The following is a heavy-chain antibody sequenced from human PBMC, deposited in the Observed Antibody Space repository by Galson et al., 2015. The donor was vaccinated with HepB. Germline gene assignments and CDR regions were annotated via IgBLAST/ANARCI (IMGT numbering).Heavy chain of an antibody. CDR3: ATAKWELRAFDI. Sequence: CKVSGYTLTELSMHWVRQAPGKGLEWMGGFDPEDGETIYAQKFQGRVTMTEDTSTDTAYMELSSLRSEDTAVYYCATAKWELRAFDIWGQGTMVTVSS. J-gene: IGHJ3*02. CDR2: FDPEDGET. D-gene: IGHD1-26*01. CDR1: GYTLTELS. V-gene: IGHV1-24*01.